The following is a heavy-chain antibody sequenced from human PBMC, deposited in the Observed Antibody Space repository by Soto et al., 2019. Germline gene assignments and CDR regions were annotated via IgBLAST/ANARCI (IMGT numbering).Heavy chain of an antibody. CDR2: ISLSGSTI. CDR1: GFAFSNYG. Sequence: GGSLRLSCAASGFAFSNYGMHWVRQAPGKGLEWVSYISLSGSTIYYADSVKGRFTISRDDAKNPLYLQMDSLRADDTAVYYCATESSTSCKNCFDYWEQGTLVTVSS. D-gene: IGHD2-2*01. J-gene: IGHJ4*02. CDR3: ATESSTSCKNCFDY. V-gene: IGHV3-48*03.